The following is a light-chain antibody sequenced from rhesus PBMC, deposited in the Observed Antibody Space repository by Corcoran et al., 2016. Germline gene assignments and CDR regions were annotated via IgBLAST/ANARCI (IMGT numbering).Light chain of an antibody. CDR3: QQYYSSPYS. CDR2: WAS. CDR1: QSLLYSSNNKNY. J-gene: IGKJ2*01. V-gene: IGKV4-1*01. Sequence: DIVMTQSPDSLAVSLGERVTINCKSSQSLLYSSNNKNYLAWYQQQLGQAPKMLISWASTREPWVPNRVSGSGSGTDFTLTISGLQAEDVAVYYCQQYYSSPYSFGQGTKVEIK.